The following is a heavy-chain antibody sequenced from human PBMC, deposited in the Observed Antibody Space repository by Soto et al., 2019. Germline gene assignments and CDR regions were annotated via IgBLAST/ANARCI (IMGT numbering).Heavy chain of an antibody. J-gene: IGHJ6*02. CDR2: ISAYNGNT. V-gene: IGHV1-18*04. CDR3: ARRSKALLWLGDQGMDV. Sequence: ASVKVSCKASGYTFTSYGISWVRQAPGQGLEWMGWISAYNGNTNYAQKLQGRVTMTTDTSTSTAYMELRSLRADDTAVYYCARRSKALLWLGDQGMDVLGQGTTVTVSS. CDR1: GYTFTSYG. D-gene: IGHD3-10*01.